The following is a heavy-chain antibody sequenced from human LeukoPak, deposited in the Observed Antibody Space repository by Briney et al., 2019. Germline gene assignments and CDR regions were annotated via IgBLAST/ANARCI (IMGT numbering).Heavy chain of an antibody. CDR1: GGSFSGYY. CDR2: INHSGST. J-gene: IGHJ2*01. CDR3: ARGLHVTTISYFDL. Sequence: SETLSLTCAVYGGSFSGYYWSWIRQPPGKGLEWIGEINHSGSTNYNPSLKSRVTISVDTSKNQFSLKLSSVTAADTAVYYCARGLHVTTISYFDLWGRGALVTVSS. V-gene: IGHV4-34*01. D-gene: IGHD3-3*01.